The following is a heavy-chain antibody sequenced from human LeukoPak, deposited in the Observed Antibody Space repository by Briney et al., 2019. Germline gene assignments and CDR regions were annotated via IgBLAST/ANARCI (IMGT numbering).Heavy chain of an antibody. CDR2: ISYDGSNK. D-gene: IGHD6-19*01. Sequence: GGSLRLSCAASGFTFSSYAMHWVRQAPGKGLEWVAVISYDGSNKYYADSVKGRFTISRDNSKNTLYLQMNSLRAEDTAVYYCARGPAVHGSFDYWGQGTLVTVSS. J-gene: IGHJ4*02. V-gene: IGHV3-30-3*01. CDR1: GFTFSSYA. CDR3: ARGPAVHGSFDY.